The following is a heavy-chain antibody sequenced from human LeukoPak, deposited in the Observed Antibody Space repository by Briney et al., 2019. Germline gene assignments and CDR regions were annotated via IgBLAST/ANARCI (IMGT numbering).Heavy chain of an antibody. CDR3: ARGGGYEVPSVFDY. CDR2: IYHTGST. J-gene: IGHJ4*02. V-gene: IGHV4-59*11. CDR1: GDSSNILY. Sequence: SETLSLTCTASGDSSNILYRRWIRQSPGKGLEWIGYIYHTGSTNYNPSLKSRVTMSVDMSKRQFSLKLRSVTVADTAVCCCARGGGYEVPSVFDYWGQGTLVAVSS. D-gene: IGHD5-12*01.